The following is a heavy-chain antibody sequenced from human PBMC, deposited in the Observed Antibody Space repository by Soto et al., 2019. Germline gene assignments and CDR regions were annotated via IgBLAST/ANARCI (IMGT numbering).Heavy chain of an antibody. D-gene: IGHD3-10*01. CDR3: ARVWGGAFDF. Sequence: SETLSLTCTVSGGSISSYYWSWIRQPPGKGLEWIGYIYYSGSTNYNPSLKSRVTISVDTSKNQFSLKLSSVTAADTAVYYCARVWGGAFDFWGQGTMVTISS. CDR2: IYYSGST. CDR1: GGSISSYY. J-gene: IGHJ3*01. V-gene: IGHV4-59*01.